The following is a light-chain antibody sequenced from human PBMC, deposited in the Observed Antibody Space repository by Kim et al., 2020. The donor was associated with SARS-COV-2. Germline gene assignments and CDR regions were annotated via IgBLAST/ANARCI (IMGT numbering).Light chain of an antibody. CDR2: DAS. Sequence: MSPGERATLSCRASQSVSNNLAWFQQKPGQAPRLLVYDASTRGTGVPARFSGSGSETDFTLTISNLQSEDFAVYYCQQYTNWPRTFGQGTKVDIK. CDR1: QSVSNN. CDR3: QQYTNWPRT. J-gene: IGKJ1*01. V-gene: IGKV3-15*01.